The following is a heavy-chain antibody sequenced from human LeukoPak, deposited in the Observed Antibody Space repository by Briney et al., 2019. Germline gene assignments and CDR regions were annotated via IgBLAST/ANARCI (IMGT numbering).Heavy chain of an antibody. CDR1: GGTFSSYA. CDR2: IIPIFGTA. D-gene: IGHD6-19*01. CDR3: ARGGYSSGWYYFDY. J-gene: IGHJ4*02. V-gene: IGHV1-69*05. Sequence: GASVKVSXKASGGTFSSYAISWVRQAPGQGLEWMGRIIPIFGTANCAQKFQGRVTITTDESTSTAYMELSSLRSEDTAVYYCARGGYSSGWYYFDYWGQGTLVTVSS.